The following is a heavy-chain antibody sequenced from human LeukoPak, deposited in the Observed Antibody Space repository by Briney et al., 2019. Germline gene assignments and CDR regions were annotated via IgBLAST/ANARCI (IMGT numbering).Heavy chain of an antibody. Sequence: GGTLRLSCAASGFTFSSYGMHWIRQAPGKGLEWVAFIRYDGSIKYYADSVKGRFTISRDNSKDTLYLQMNSLRAEDTAVYYCAKDKYSPFDYWGQGTLVTVSS. D-gene: IGHD5-18*01. CDR2: IRYDGSIK. V-gene: IGHV3-30*02. J-gene: IGHJ4*02. CDR3: AKDKYSPFDY. CDR1: GFTFSSYG.